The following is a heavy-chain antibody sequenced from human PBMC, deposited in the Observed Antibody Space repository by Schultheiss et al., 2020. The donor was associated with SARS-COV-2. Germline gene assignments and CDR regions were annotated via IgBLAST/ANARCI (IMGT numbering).Heavy chain of an antibody. Sequence: GGSLRLSFAASGFTFSSYWMHWVRQAPGKGLVWVSRINSDGSSTSYADSVKGRFTISRDNSKNTLYLQMNSLRAEDTAVYYCAKDQFHGDYVIDWGQGTLVTVSS. J-gene: IGHJ4*02. CDR2: INSDGSST. CDR3: AKDQFHGDYVID. V-gene: IGHV3-74*01. D-gene: IGHD4-17*01. CDR1: GFTFSSYW.